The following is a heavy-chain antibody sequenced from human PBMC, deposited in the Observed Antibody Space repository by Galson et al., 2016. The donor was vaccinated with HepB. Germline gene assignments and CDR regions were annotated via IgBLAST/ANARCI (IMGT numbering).Heavy chain of an antibody. CDR2: IKQDGSEK. J-gene: IGHJ5*02. Sequence: SLRLSCAASGFTFSKYWMSWVRQAPGKRLEWVANIKQDGSEKDYVDSVKGRFTISRDNAKNSLYLQMNSLRAEDTVVYYCVGEDVGGFDPWGQGTRVTVS. CDR3: VGEDVGGFDP. D-gene: IGHD3-16*01. CDR1: GFTFSKYW. V-gene: IGHV3-7*01.